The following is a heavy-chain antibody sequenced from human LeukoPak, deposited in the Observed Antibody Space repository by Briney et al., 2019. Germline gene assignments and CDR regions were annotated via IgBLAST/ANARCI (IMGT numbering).Heavy chain of an antibody. D-gene: IGHD3-9*01. CDR3: ARGRITIGGYYYYYMDV. V-gene: IGHV3-30*01. J-gene: IGHJ6*03. Sequence: GGSLTLSCAPSGFTFSSYAMRWVRQAPGKGLGWVAVISYDGSNKYYADPVKGRFTISRDNSKNTLYMQMNSLRAEDTAVYYCARGRITIGGYYYYYMDVWGKGTTVTVSS. CDR1: GFTFSSYA. CDR2: ISYDGSNK.